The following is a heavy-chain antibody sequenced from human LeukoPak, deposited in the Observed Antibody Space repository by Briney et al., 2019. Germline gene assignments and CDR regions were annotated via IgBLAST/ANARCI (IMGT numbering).Heavy chain of an antibody. J-gene: IGHJ4*02. CDR2: ISKDGSDK. D-gene: IGHD1-7*01. CDR3: ARDYWWNYDY. V-gene: IGHV3-30-3*01. CDR1: GFTFSDYT. Sequence: GGSLRLSCAASGFTFSDYTMHWVRQAPGEGLEWVAVISKDGSDKYYPGSVRGRFTISRDNSKNTIYLQMDSLRAEDTAIYYCARDYWWNYDYWGQGTLVTVSS.